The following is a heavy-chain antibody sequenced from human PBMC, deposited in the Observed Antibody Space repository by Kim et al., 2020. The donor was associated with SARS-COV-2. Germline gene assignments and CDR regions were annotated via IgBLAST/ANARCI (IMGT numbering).Heavy chain of an antibody. J-gene: IGHJ6*02. V-gene: IGHV1-69*13. Sequence: SVKVSCKASGGTFSSYAISWVRQAPGQGLEWMGGIIPIFGTANYAQKFQGRVTITADESTSTAYMELSSLRSEDTAVYYCARTPPGSGDYYYYYGMDVWGQGTTVTVSS. CDR3: ARTPPGSGDYYYYYGMDV. D-gene: IGHD3-10*01. CDR1: GGTFSSYA. CDR2: IIPIFGTA.